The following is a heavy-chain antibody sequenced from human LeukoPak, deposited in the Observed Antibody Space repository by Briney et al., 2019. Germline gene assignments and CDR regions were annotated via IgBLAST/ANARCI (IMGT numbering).Heavy chain of an antibody. J-gene: IGHJ4*02. V-gene: IGHV3-23*01. CDR1: GFTFSSYA. Sequence: GGSLRLSCAGSGFTFSSYAMSWVRQAPGKGLEWVSAIGGGGGSTDYADSVKGRFTISRDNSKNTLYLQTNSLRAEDTAVYYCAKDVRGYSRPFDYWGQGTLVTVSS. CDR3: AKDVRGYSRPFDY. D-gene: IGHD3-10*02. CDR2: IGGGGGST.